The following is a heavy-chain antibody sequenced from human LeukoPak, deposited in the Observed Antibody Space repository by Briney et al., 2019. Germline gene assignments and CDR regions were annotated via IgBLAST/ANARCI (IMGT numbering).Heavy chain of an antibody. Sequence: KSSETLSLTCTVSSDSISGGDYYWSWIRQPPGKGLEWIGYIYYSGNTYYNPSLQSRVTISVDTSKNQFSLKLSSVTAADTAVYYCASQLYSSSPPMVDYWGQGTLVTVSS. J-gene: IGHJ4*02. CDR2: IYYSGNT. CDR3: ASQLYSSSPPMVDY. D-gene: IGHD6-13*01. V-gene: IGHV4-30-4*08. CDR1: SDSISGGDYY.